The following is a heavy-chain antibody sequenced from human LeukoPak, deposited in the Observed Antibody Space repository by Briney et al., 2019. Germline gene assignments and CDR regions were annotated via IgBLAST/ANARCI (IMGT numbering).Heavy chain of an antibody. Sequence: KPSETLSLTCTVSGGSISSGGYYWSWIRQPPGKGLEWIGYIYHSGSTYYNPSLKSRVTISVDRSKNQFSLKLSSVTAADTAVYYCARDRYSGSYYWFDPWGQGTLVTVSS. J-gene: IGHJ5*02. V-gene: IGHV4-30-2*01. CDR3: ARDRYSGSYYWFDP. D-gene: IGHD1-26*01. CDR2: IYHSGST. CDR1: GGSISSGGYY.